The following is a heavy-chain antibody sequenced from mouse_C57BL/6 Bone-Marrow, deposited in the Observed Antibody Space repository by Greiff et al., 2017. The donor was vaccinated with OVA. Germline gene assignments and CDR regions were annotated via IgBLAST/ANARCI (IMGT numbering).Heavy chain of an antibody. D-gene: IGHD4-1*01. Sequence: VQLQQSGPELVKPGASVKISCKASGYTFTDYYMNWVKQSHGKSLEWIGDINPNNGGTSYNQKFKGKATLTVDKSSSTAYMELRSLTSEDSAVYYCAKPGSDYWGQGTTLTVSS. V-gene: IGHV1-26*01. J-gene: IGHJ2*01. CDR2: INPNNGGT. CDR1: GYTFTDYY. CDR3: AKPGSDY.